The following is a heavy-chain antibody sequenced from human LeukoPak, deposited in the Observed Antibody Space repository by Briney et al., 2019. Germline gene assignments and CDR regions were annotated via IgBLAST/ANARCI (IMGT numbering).Heavy chain of an antibody. CDR1: GFTFGGYG. J-gene: IGHJ4*02. V-gene: IGHV3-33*01. Sequence: GGSLRLSCAGSGFTFGGYGMHWFRQTPGKGLEWVAVIAYDGSRAFYADSVKGRFTISRDDSKNTMSVQMDDLRAEGTAVYYCTRYNNDHFDYWGQGTLVTVSS. CDR3: TRYNNDHFDY. CDR2: IAYDGSRA. D-gene: IGHD1-14*01.